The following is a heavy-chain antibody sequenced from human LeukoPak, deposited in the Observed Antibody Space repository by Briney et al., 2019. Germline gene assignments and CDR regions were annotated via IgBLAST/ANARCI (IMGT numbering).Heavy chain of an antibody. Sequence: PSETLSLTCTVSGGSISSGDYYWSWIRQPPGKGLEWIGYIYYSGSTYYNPSLKSRVTISVDTSKNQFSLKLSSVTAAGTAVYYCARVDIRGYDSPTTLDYWGQGTLVTVSS. D-gene: IGHD5-12*01. J-gene: IGHJ4*02. V-gene: IGHV4-30-4*01. CDR2: IYYSGST. CDR1: GGSISSGDYY. CDR3: ARVDIRGYDSPTTLDY.